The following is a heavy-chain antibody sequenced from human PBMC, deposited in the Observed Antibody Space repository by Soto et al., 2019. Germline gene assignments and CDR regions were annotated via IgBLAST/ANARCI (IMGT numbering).Heavy chain of an antibody. J-gene: IGHJ4*02. CDR2: INHSGST. Sequence: SETLSLTCAVYGGSFSGYYWSWIRQPPGKGLEWIGEINHSGSTNYNPSLKSRVTISVDTSKNQFSLKLSSVTAADTAVYYCARGNGSGSYRNHDYWGQGTLVTVSS. CDR3: ARGNGSGSYRNHDY. CDR1: GGSFSGYY. D-gene: IGHD3-10*01. V-gene: IGHV4-34*01.